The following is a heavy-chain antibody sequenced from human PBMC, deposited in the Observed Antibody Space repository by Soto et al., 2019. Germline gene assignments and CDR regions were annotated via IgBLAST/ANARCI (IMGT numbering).Heavy chain of an antibody. V-gene: IGHV1-18*01. CDR3: ARELNTDSSAYYDFAY. CDR1: GYTFTAYS. Sequence: QVQLVQSGPEVKMPGASVKVSCKTSGYTFTAYSLAWLRQAPGQRPEWMGWVGTSNTNTKHAQKFQGRVTMTTDTSTTTTYMGLSSLRSDDTAVYYCARELNTDSSAYYDFAYWGQGTLVTVFS. J-gene: IGHJ4*02. CDR2: VGTSNTNT. D-gene: IGHD3-22*01.